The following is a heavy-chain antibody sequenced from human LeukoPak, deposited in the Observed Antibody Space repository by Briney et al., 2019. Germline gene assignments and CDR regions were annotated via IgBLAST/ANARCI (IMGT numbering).Heavy chain of an antibody. V-gene: IGHV1-18*01. D-gene: IGHD4-17*01. Sequence: ASVKVSCKASGYTFTSYGMSWVRQAPGQGLEGMGWISAYNGNTNYAQKLQGRVTMTTDTSTSTAYMELRSLRSDDTAVYYCARDRATVTTWFDPWGQGTLVTVSS. CDR3: ARDRATVTTWFDP. J-gene: IGHJ5*02. CDR1: GYTFTSYG. CDR2: ISAYNGNT.